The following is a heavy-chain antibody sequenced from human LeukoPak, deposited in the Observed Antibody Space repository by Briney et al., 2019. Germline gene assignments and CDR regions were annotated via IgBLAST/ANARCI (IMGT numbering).Heavy chain of an antibody. Sequence: PGGSLRLSCAASGFTFSSYGMHWVRQAPGKGLEWVAVIGYDGSNKYYADSVKGRFTISRDNSKNTLYLQMNSLRAEDTAVYYCARVSGPAAAGTYDAFDIWGQGTMVTVSS. CDR2: IGYDGSNK. CDR3: ARVSGPAAAGTYDAFDI. D-gene: IGHD6-13*01. V-gene: IGHV3-30*02. CDR1: GFTFSSYG. J-gene: IGHJ3*02.